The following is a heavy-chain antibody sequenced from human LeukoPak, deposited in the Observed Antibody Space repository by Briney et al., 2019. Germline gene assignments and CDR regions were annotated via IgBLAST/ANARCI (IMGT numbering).Heavy chain of an antibody. CDR2: ISYDGSNK. V-gene: IGHV3-30*18. D-gene: IGHD6-13*01. Sequence: GGSLRLSCAASGFTFSSYGMHWVRQAPGKGLEWVAVISYDGSNKYYADSVKGRFTISRDNSKNTLYLQMNSLRAEDTAVYYCAKVYSSSWSPYYYYGMDVWGQGTTVTVSS. CDR3: AKVYSSSWSPYYYYGMDV. J-gene: IGHJ6*02. CDR1: GFTFSSYG.